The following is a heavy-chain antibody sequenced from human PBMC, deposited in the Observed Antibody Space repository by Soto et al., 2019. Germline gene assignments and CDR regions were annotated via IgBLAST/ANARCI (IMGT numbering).Heavy chain of an antibody. Sequence: SETLSLTCTVSGGSISSYYWSWIRQPPGKGLEWIGYIYYSGSTNYNPSLKSRVTISVDTSKNQFSLKLSSVTAADTAVYYCARRMGYCSSTSCYAFDYWGQGTLVTVS. CDR1: GGSISSYY. V-gene: IGHV4-59*08. J-gene: IGHJ4*02. CDR2: IYYSGST. D-gene: IGHD2-2*01. CDR3: ARRMGYCSSTSCYAFDY.